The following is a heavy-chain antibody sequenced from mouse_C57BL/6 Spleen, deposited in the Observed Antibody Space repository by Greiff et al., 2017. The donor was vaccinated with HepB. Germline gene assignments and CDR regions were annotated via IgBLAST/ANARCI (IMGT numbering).Heavy chain of an antibody. CDR1: GYAFTNYL. J-gene: IGHJ2*01. CDR3: AQGGGDGGFDY. D-gene: IGHD3-3*01. CDR2: INPGSGGT. Sequence: VQLQQSGAELVRPGTSVKVSCKASGYAFTNYLIEWVKQRPGQGLEWIGVINPGSGGTNYNEKFKGKATLTADKSSSTAYMQLSSLTSEDSAVYFGAQGGGDGGFDYWGQGTTLTVSS. V-gene: IGHV1-54*01.